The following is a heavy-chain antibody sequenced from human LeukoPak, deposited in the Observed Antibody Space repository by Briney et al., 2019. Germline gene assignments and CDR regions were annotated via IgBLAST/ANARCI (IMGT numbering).Heavy chain of an antibody. CDR1: GYTFTSYY. CDR2: INPSDGIA. V-gene: IGHV1-46*03. Sequence: ASVKLSCKASGYTFTSYYMHWVRQAPGQGLEWMGIINPSDGIAGSAQTFQGRVPVTRDTSTSTVYMEVSSLRSGDTAVYSFVRCAGDCKGWYFDLWGRGTLVTVSS. D-gene: IGHD2-21*01. J-gene: IGHJ2*01. CDR3: VRCAGDCKGWYFDL.